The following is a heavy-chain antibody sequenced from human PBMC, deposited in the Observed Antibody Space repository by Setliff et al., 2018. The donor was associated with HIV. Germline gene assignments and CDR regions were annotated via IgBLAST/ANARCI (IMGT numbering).Heavy chain of an antibody. J-gene: IGHJ3*02. D-gene: IGHD2-2*01. CDR1: GASISSSGYY. Sequence: PSETLSLTCTVSGASISSSGYYWGWIRQPPGKGLEWIGTIYYSGSTYYNPSLKSRVTISVDTSKNQFSLKLSSVTAADTAVYYCARRRSMPNNAFDIWGQGTMVTVSS. V-gene: IGHV4-39*07. CDR2: IYYSGST. CDR3: ARRRSMPNNAFDI.